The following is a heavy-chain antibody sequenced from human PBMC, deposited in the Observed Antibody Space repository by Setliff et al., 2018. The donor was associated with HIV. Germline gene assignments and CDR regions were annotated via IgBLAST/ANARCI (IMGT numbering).Heavy chain of an antibody. CDR3: GRVGFGELFGAFDI. Sequence: KTSETLSLTCSISGGSISNYYWVWIRQSPGKGLEWIGHIHYGGSTNYNPSLKSRVSISVDTSKNQFSLKLSSVTAADTAMYYCGRVGFGELFGAFDIWGQGIMVTVSS. V-gene: IGHV4-59*01. J-gene: IGHJ3*02. CDR1: GGSISNYY. D-gene: IGHD3-10*01. CDR2: IHYGGST.